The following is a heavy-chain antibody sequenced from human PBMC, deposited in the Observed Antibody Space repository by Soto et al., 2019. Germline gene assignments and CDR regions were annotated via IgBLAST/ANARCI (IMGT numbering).Heavy chain of an antibody. CDR1: GGSFSGYY. V-gene: IGHV4-34*01. Sequence: SETLSLTCAVYGGSFSGYYWNWIRQPPGKGLEWIGEINHSGGTSYNPSLRSRVTISVDTSKNHFSVKLSSVTAAETAVYYCARRPALYDFWTGYRSPNDSYMDVWGKGTPVTVSS. CDR3: ARRPALYDFWTGYRSPNDSYMDV. J-gene: IGHJ6*03. CDR2: INHSGGT. D-gene: IGHD3-3*01.